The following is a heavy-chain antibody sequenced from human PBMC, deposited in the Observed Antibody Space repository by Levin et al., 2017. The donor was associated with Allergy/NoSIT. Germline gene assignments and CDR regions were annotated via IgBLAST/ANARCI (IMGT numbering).Heavy chain of an antibody. CDR3: AKATWGDDYGDPFDY. V-gene: IGHV3-9*01. D-gene: IGHD4-17*01. J-gene: IGHJ4*02. CDR2: ISWNSGSI. CDR1: GFTFDDYA. Sequence: GGSLRLSCAASGFTFDDYAMHWVRQAPGKGLEWVSGISWNSGSIGYADSVKGRFTISRDNAKNSLYLQMNSLRAEDTALYYCAKATWGDDYGDPFDYWGQGTLVTVSS.